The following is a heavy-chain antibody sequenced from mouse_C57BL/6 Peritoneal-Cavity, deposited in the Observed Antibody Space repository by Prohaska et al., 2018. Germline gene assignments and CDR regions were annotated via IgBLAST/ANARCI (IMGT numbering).Heavy chain of an antibody. D-gene: IGHD1-1*01. Sequence: QVQLQQSGAELVRPGASVTLSCKASGYTFTDYEMHWVKQTPVHGLEWIGAIDPETGGTAYNQKFKGKAILTADKASSTVYMELRSLTSEDSAVYYCTNYYGSSYAMDYWGQGASVTVSS. CDR1: GYTFTDYE. J-gene: IGHJ4*01. CDR2: IDPETGGT. CDR3: TNYYGSSYAMDY. V-gene: IGHV1-15*01.